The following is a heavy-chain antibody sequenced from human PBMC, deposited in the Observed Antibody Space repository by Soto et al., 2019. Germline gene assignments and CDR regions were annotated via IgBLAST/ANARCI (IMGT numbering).Heavy chain of an antibody. Sequence: SETLSLTCTVSGGSISSYYWSWIRQPPGKGLEWIGYIYYSGSTYYNPSLKSRVTISVDTSKNQFSLKLSSVTAADTAMYYCARDSHYYFDYWGQGTLVTVSS. J-gene: IGHJ4*02. V-gene: IGHV4-59*12. CDR3: ARDSHYYFDY. CDR2: IYYSGST. CDR1: GGSISSYY.